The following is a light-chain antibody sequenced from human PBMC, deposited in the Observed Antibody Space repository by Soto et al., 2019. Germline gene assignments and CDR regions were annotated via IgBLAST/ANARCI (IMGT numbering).Light chain of an antibody. CDR2: WAS. V-gene: IGKV4-1*01. Sequence: DIVMTQSPDSLAVSLGERATINCKSSQRVLYSSNNKNYLAWYQQRPGQPPKLLIYWASTQESGVPDRFSGSGSGTDFTLTITSLQAEDVAVYYCQQYESTPPTFGQGTKLEIK. CDR1: QRVLYSSNNKNY. CDR3: QQYESTPPT. J-gene: IGKJ2*01.